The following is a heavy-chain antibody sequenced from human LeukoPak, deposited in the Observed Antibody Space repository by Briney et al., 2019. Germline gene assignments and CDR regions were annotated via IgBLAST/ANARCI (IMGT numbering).Heavy chain of an antibody. D-gene: IGHD6-19*01. CDR2: INPSGGRT. CDR3: ARDRDSSGWTNWFDP. CDR1: GYTFTSYY. J-gene: IGHJ5*02. Sequence: ASVKVSCKASGYTFTSYYMHWVRQAPGQGLEWMGIINPSGGRTSYAQKFQGRVTMTRDTSTSTVYMELSSLRSEDTAVYYCARDRDSSGWTNWFDPWGQGTLVTVSS. V-gene: IGHV1-46*01.